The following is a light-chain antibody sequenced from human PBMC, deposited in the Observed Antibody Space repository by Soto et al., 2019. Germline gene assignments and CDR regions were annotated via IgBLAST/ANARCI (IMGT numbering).Light chain of an antibody. J-gene: IGLJ2*01. CDR2: SND. Sequence: QSVLTQPPSASGTPGQRVTISCSGGSSNIETHDIYWHQQLPGSAPKLLIYSNDQRPSGVPDRFSASKSATSASLAISGLRCEDEAEYFCATCEDRLSGVVFGGGTKVTVL. V-gene: IGLV1-47*02. CDR1: SSNIETHD. CDR3: ATCEDRLSGVV.